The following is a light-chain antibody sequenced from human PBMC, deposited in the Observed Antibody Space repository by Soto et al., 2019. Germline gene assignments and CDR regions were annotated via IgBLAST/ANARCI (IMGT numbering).Light chain of an antibody. CDR1: QSISNF. Sequence: DRQMDQSPSSLSASVGDSVTITCRASQSISNFLNWYQQKPGKAPNLLIYTASNLQSGVPPRFSGIGSGTDFTLSISTLQPEDFATYYCQQSYSTPLTCGGGTKVQIK. V-gene: IGKV1-39*01. CDR3: QQSYSTPLT. CDR2: TAS. J-gene: IGKJ4*01.